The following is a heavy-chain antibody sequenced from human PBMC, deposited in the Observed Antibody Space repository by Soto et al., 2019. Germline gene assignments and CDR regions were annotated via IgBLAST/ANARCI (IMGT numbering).Heavy chain of an antibody. CDR2: INPNSGGT. V-gene: IGHV1-2*04. J-gene: IGHJ6*01. Sequence: QVQLVQSGAEVKKPGASVKVSCKASGYTFTCYYMHWVRQAPGQGLEWMGGINPNSGGTNYAQKFQGWVTTTRDTYISTTYMELSRLRSDDTAVYYCARDHVIHYYYYGRDVCGQGTTVTVSS. CDR3: ARDHVIHYYYYGRDV. CDR1: GYTFTCYY.